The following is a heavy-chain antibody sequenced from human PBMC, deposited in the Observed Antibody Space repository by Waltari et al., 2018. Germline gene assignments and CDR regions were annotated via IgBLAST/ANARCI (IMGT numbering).Heavy chain of an antibody. J-gene: IGHJ4*02. CDR3: ARELDGSVLDY. D-gene: IGHD3-10*01. Sequence: QVQLQESGPGLVKPSETLSLTCPVSGGSISSYYWSWIRQPPGKGLEWIGYIYYSGSTNYNPSLKSRVTISVDTSKNQFSLKLSSVTAADTAVYYCARELDGSVLDYWGQGTLVTVSS. CDR2: IYYSGST. V-gene: IGHV4-59*01. CDR1: GGSISSYY.